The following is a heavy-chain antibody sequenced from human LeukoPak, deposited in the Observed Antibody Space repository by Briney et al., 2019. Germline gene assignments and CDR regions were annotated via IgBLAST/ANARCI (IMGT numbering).Heavy chain of an antibody. CDR1: GYTFTSYG. CDR2: ISAYNGNT. D-gene: IGHD2-2*01. V-gene: IGHV1-18*01. Sequence: ASVKVSCKASGYTFTSYGISWARQAPGQGLEWMGWISAYNGNTNYAQKLQGRVTMTTDTSTSTAYMELRSLRSDDTAVYYCARDAVVVPAAIWFDPWGQGTLVTVSS. CDR3: ARDAVVVPAAIWFDP. J-gene: IGHJ5*02.